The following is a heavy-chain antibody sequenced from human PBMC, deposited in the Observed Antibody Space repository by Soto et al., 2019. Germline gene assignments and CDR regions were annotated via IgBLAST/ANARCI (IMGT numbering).Heavy chain of an antibody. CDR1: GYSFTSYW. CDR2: IYPGDSDT. Sequence: GESLKISCKGSGYSFTSYWIGWVRQMPGKGLEWMGIIYPGDSDTRYSPSFQGQVTISADKSISTAYLQWSSLKASDTAMYYCARQKAPALRIYYYYGMDVWGQWTTFPVSS. D-gene: IGHD4-17*01. CDR3: ARQKAPALRIYYYYGMDV. V-gene: IGHV5-51*01. J-gene: IGHJ6*02.